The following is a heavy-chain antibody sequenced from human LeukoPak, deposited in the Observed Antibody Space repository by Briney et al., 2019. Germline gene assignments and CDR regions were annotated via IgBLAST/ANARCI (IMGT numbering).Heavy chain of an antibody. V-gene: IGHV3-72*01. CDR2: TRNNANSYTT. CDR1: GFTFSDHY. CDR3: ARGGGYSYGYVPPLDY. J-gene: IGHJ4*02. D-gene: IGHD5-18*01. Sequence: GETLRLSCAASGFTFSDHYMDWVRQAPGKGLERVGRTRNNANSYTTQCAGSVKGRFTISRDDSKNSLYLQLNSLKTEDTAVYYCARGGGYSYGYVPPLDYWGQGTLVTVSS.